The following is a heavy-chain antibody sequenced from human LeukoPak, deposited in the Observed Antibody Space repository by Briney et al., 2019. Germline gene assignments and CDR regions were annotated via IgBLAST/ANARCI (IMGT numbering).Heavy chain of an antibody. D-gene: IGHD5-12*01. Sequence: GGSLRLSCAASGFTFSSYSMNWVRQAPGEGLEWVSSISSSSSYVYYADSVKGRFTISRDNAENSLYLQMNSLRAEDTAVYYCARDFRQARWGQGTLVTVSS. CDR2: ISSSSSYV. CDR3: ARDFRQAR. V-gene: IGHV3-21*01. CDR1: GFTFSSYS. J-gene: IGHJ4*02.